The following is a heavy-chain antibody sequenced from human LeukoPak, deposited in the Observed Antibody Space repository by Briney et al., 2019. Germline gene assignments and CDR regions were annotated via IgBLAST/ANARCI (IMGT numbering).Heavy chain of an antibody. J-gene: IGHJ5*02. V-gene: IGHV3-23*01. CDR3: AKEIRDRSGYYGWLDP. CDR2: ISGSGDNT. D-gene: IGHD3-22*01. Sequence: PGGSLRLSCAASGFTFSTYAMTWVSQAPGKGLEWVASISGSGDNTYYADSVKGRFTVSRDNSKNTVYLQLNSLRAEDTALYYCAKEIRDRSGYYGWLDPWGQGTLVTVSS. CDR1: GFTFSTYA.